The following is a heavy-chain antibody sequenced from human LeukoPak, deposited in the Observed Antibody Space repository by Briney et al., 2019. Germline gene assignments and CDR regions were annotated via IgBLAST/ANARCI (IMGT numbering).Heavy chain of an antibody. CDR2: IYTSGST. CDR1: GGSISSYY. J-gene: IGHJ4*02. CDR3: AKGHDFYGGNFLNY. V-gene: IGHV4-4*07. Sequence: PSETLSLTCTVSGGSISSYYWSWIRQPAGKGLEWIGRIYTSGSTSYNPSLKSRVTMSVDTSKNQFSLKLSSVTAADTAVYHCAKGHDFYGGNFLNYWGQGTLVTVSS. D-gene: IGHD4-23*01.